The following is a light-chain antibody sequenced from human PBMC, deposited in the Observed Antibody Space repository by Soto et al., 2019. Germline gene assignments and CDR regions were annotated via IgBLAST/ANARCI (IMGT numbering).Light chain of an antibody. CDR2: GNS. V-gene: IGLV1-40*01. CDR1: SSNIGAGYD. Sequence: QSVLTQPPSVSGAPGQRVTISCTGSSSNIGAGYDVHWYQQLPGTAPKLLIYGNSNRPSGVPDRFSGSKSGTSASLAITGLQAEDGADYYCQSYDSSLSGVVFGGGTKLTLL. J-gene: IGLJ2*01. CDR3: QSYDSSLSGVV.